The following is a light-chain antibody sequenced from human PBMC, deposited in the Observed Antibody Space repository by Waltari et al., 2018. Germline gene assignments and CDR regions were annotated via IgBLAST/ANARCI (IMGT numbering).Light chain of an antibody. CDR1: YRDVGSFNY. V-gene: IGLV2-23*02. Sequence: QSALTQTASVSGSPGQSITISCTGTYRDVGSFNYVSCYQQYPGRAPRLVIYDVNTRPSGISDRFSGSKSGNTASLTISGLRAEDEADYYCCSYSGAFHVVFGGGTKLTVL. CDR3: CSYSGAFHVV. J-gene: IGLJ2*01. CDR2: DVN.